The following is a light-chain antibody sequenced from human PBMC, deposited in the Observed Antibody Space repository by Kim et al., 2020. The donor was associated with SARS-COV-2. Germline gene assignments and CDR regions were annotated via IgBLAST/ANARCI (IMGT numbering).Light chain of an antibody. Sequence: GKTVNISCSRSSGSIASNYVQWYPQRPGSAPTTVIYEVNQGPSGVPDRFSGSIDSSSNSASLTISGLKTEDETDYYCQSYNISNSVFGTGTQLTVL. J-gene: IGLJ1*01. CDR2: EVN. CDR1: SGSIASNY. CDR3: QSYNISNSV. V-gene: IGLV6-57*03.